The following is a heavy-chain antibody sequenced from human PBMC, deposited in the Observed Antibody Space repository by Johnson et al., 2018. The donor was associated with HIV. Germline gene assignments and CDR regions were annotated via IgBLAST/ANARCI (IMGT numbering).Heavy chain of an antibody. Sequence: VQLVESGGGLVQRGGSLRLSCVASGVTVSNNYMIWVRQAPGKGLEWVSFLSSSGSTIYYSDSVKGRFTISRDNAKNSLYLQMNSLRAEDTAVYFCVRDRGTVVIWSDAFDMWGKGTMVTVSS. CDR1: GVTVSNNY. J-gene: IGHJ3*02. V-gene: IGHV3-11*04. CDR3: VRDRGTVVIWSDAFDM. D-gene: IGHD3-22*01. CDR2: LSSSGSTI.